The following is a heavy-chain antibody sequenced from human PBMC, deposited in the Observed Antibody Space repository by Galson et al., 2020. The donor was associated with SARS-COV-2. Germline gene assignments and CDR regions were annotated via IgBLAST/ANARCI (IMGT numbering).Heavy chain of an antibody. V-gene: IGHV1-18*01. CDR1: GYPFNRYG. CDR3: ARSGRGTYRYFDL. CDR2: ISGSNGNT. Sequence: GESLKISCTASGYPFNRYGISWVRQAPGQGLEWIGWISGSNGNTNYVQKLQGRVTMTTDTSTGTAFMELRSLRFDDTAIYYCARSGRGTYRYFDLWGRGTLVTVSS. J-gene: IGHJ2*01. D-gene: IGHD3-16*01.